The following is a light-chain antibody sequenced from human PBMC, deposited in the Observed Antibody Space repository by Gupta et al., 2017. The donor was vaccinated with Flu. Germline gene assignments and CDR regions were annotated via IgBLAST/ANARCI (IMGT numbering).Light chain of an antibody. Sequence: SSLSASVGDRVTITCQASQSVSRYVNWYQQKPGKAPKLLIYAASSLQSGVPSRFSGSGSGTDFTLSISSLQSEDFATYYCQQSYSTPTWTFGQGTKVEIK. CDR3: QQSYSTPTWT. CDR2: AAS. J-gene: IGKJ1*01. CDR1: QSVSRY. V-gene: IGKV1-39*01.